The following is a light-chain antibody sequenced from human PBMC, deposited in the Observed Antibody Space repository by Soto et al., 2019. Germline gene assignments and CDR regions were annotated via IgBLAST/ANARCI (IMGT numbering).Light chain of an antibody. CDR3: PQSYSTPQT. CDR2: TTS. V-gene: IGKV1-39*01. CDR1: QSISNF. J-gene: IGKJ4*01. Sequence: DIQMTQSPSSLSASVGDRVTITCRASQSISNFLNWYQQKPGKAPKLLIHTTSSLQSGVPSRFSASGTGTDFTLTISSLQPEDFATYYCPQSYSTPQTFGGGTKVEI.